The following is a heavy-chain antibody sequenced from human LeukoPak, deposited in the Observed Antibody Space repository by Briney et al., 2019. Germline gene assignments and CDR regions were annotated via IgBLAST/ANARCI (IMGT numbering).Heavy chain of an antibody. V-gene: IGHV3-23*01. CDR3: AKDESLRSSGSYPYYFDY. D-gene: IGHD1-26*01. J-gene: IGHJ4*02. CDR1: AFTFSSYG. CDR2: ISGSGGST. Sequence: GGSLRLSCAASAFTFSSYGMSWVRQAPGKGLEWVSAISGSGGSTYYADSVKGRFTISRDNSKNTLYLQMNSLRAEDTAVYYCAKDESLRSSGSYPYYFDYWGQGTLVTVSS.